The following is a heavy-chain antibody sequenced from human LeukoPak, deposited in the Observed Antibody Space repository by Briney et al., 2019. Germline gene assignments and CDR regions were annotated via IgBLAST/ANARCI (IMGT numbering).Heavy chain of an antibody. J-gene: IGHJ6*03. CDR2: IRYDGSNK. CDR1: GFTFSSYG. V-gene: IGHV3-30*02. D-gene: IGHD1-26*01. Sequence: GXSXRLSCAASGFTFSSYGMHWVRQAPGKGLEWVAFIRYDGSNKYYGDSVKGRFTISRDNCKNTMYMQINSLRAEDTAVYYCAKVGGSPAWYYMDVWGKGTTVTVSS. CDR3: AKVGGSPAWYYMDV.